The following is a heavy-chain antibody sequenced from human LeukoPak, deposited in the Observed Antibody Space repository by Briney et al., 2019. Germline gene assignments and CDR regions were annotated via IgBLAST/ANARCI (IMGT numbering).Heavy chain of an antibody. D-gene: IGHD2-15*01. CDR2: IYSSVST. Sequence: SETLSLTCTVSGDSINDHYWSWIRQPPGEGLEWIGYIYSSVSTNYNPSLKSRVTISIDTSKSQFSLKLTSVTAEDTGVYYCARQRCSGNTCYRVDQLYYMDVWGKGTTVTVSS. V-gene: IGHV4-4*09. CDR1: GDSINDHY. J-gene: IGHJ6*03. CDR3: ARQRCSGNTCYRVDQLYYMDV.